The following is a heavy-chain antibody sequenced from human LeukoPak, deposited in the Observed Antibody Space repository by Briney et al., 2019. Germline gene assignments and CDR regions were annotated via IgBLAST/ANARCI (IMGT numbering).Heavy chain of an antibody. D-gene: IGHD6-13*01. CDR3: AKAGRSSSWYPLPFDY. Sequence: GGSLRLSCAASGFTFSSYAMSWVRQAPGKGLEWVSAISGSGGSTYYADSVKGRFTISRDNSKNTLYLQMNSLRAEDTAVYYCAKAGRSSSWYPLPFDYWGQGTLVTVSS. V-gene: IGHV3-23*01. J-gene: IGHJ4*02. CDR2: ISGSGGST. CDR1: GFTFSSYA.